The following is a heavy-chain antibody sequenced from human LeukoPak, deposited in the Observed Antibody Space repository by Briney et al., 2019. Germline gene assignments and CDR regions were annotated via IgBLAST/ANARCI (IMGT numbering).Heavy chain of an antibody. CDR3: AKDAVAPGSGGDYFDY. D-gene: IGHD3-10*01. J-gene: IGHJ4*02. CDR1: VLTFSSNA. Sequence: PGGSLRLGCAASVLTFSSNAMSSVRQAPGKGQERVSVITGNGGRTYYADSVKSRFTISRVNSKNTLSLQMNSLRADDTAVYYCAKDAVAPGSGGDYFDYWGQGTLVTVSS. CDR2: ITGNGGRT. V-gene: IGHV3-23*01.